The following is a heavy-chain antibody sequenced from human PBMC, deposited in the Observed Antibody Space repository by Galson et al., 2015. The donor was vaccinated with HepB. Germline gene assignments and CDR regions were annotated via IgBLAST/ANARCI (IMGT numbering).Heavy chain of an antibody. CDR1: GFTFSAYD. CDR2: ISKDERKQ. D-gene: IGHD3-16*01. J-gene: IGHJ4*02. CDR3: ARENWGSLDF. Sequence: SLRLSCAASGFTFSAYDMHWVRQAPGKGLECVAVISKDERKQFYADSVRGRFTISRDNFGNTLHHQMTSLRDEDTALYYCARENWGSLDFWGQGTRVAVSS. V-gene: IGHV3-30*01.